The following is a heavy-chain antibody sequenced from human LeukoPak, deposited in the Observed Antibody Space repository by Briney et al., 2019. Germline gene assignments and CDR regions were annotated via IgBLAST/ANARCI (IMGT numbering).Heavy chain of an antibody. J-gene: IGHJ3*02. D-gene: IGHD2-2*01. CDR2: IIPIFGTA. V-gene: IGHV1-69*06. CDR3: ARRTTSVAFDI. CDR1: GGSFSSYG. Sequence: ASVKVSCKASGGSFSSYGISWVRQAPGQGLEWVGRIIPIFGTANYAQKFQDRDNITADKSTSIVYMELSSLRSEDTAVYYCARRTTSVAFDIWGQGTMVTVSS.